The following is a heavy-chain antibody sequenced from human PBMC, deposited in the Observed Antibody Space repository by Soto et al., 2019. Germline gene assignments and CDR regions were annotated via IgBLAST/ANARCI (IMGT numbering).Heavy chain of an antibody. Sequence: SETLSLTCTVSGGYISANYWNWIRQSPGDGLQWIAFISDNGATNYNPSLESRVTISMDTSKNQFSLKLSSVTAADTALYYCARGFYDSRGDSSPFDFWGQGILVTVSS. CDR3: ARGFYDSRGDSSPFDF. CDR1: GGYISANY. J-gene: IGHJ4*02. CDR2: ISDNGAT. D-gene: IGHD3-22*01. V-gene: IGHV4-59*01.